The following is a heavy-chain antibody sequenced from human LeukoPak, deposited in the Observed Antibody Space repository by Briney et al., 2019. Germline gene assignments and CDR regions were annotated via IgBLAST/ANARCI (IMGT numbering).Heavy chain of an antibody. CDR2: VSSSGSTI. V-gene: IGHV3-48*03. Sequence: GGSLRLSCAASGFTFSSYEMNWVRQAPGKGLEWVSYVSSSGSTIYYADSVKGRFTISRDNAKNSLYLQMNSLRAEDTAVYYCARGVPPGGFDYWGQGTLVTVSS. J-gene: IGHJ4*02. CDR1: GFTFSSYE. D-gene: IGHD3-10*01. CDR3: ARGVPPGGFDY.